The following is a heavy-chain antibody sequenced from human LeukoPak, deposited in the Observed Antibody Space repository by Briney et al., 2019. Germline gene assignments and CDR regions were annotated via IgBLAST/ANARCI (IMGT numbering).Heavy chain of an antibody. D-gene: IGHD4-17*01. CDR2: INHNGST. CDR1: GGSFSGYY. CDR3: ARRLVTTKWFDP. Sequence: SETLSLTCAVYGGSFSGYYWSWIRQPPGKGLEWIGEINHNGSTNYNPSLKSRVTISVDTSKNQFSLKLSSVTAADTAVYYCARRLVTTKWFDPWGQGTLVTVSS. J-gene: IGHJ5*02. V-gene: IGHV4-34*01.